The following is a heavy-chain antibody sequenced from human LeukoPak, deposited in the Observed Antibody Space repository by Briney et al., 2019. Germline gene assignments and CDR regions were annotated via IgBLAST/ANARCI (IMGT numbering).Heavy chain of an antibody. CDR3: ARDKGTGWYFLY. D-gene: IGHD6-19*01. Sequence: GGSLRLSCVASGFTFNSHGMSWVRQGPGKGLEWVSYISSGGGTIYYADSVKGRFTISRDNAKNSLYLQMNSLRAEDTAVYYCARDKGTGWYFLYWGQGTLVTVSS. CDR2: ISSGGGTI. V-gene: IGHV3-48*04. CDR1: GFTFNSHG. J-gene: IGHJ4*02.